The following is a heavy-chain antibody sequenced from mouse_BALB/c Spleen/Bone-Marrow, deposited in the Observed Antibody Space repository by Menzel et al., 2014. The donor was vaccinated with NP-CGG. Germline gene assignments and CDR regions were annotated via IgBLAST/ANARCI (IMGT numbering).Heavy chain of an antibody. CDR3: ARSGSSSGYFNY. J-gene: IGHJ2*01. D-gene: IGHD1-1*01. CDR2: ISSGSSTI. CDR1: GFTFSSFG. V-gene: IGHV5-17*02. Sequence: EVKLMESGGGLVQPGGSRKLPCAASGFTFSSFGMHWVRQAPEKRQEWVAYISSGSSTIYYADTVMGRFTISRDNPKNALFLQMTSLRTEETALYYCARSGSSSGYFNYGGKGTPLPVSS.